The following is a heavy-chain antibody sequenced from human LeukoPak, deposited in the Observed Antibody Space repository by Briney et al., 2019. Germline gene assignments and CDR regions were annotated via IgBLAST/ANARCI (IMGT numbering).Heavy chain of an antibody. CDR1: GGTFSSYA. D-gene: IGHD3-22*01. CDR3: AREQGRNYYDSSGYYDY. V-gene: IGHV1-69*05. J-gene: IGHJ4*02. CDR2: IIPIFGTA. Sequence: SVKVSCKASGGTFSSYAISWVRQAPGQGLEWMGGIIPIFGTANYAQKFQGRVTITTDESTSTAYMGLSSLRSEDTAVYYCAREQGRNYYDSSGYYDYWGQGTLVTVSS.